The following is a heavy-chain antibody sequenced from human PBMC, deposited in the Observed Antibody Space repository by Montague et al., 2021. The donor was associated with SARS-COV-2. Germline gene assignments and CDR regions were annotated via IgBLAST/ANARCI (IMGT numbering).Heavy chain of an antibody. CDR3: AKPFPPAYPYQYYGMDV. CDR2: IRGDGDNA. Sequence: SLRLSCAASGFTFGSYAMTWVRQAPGKGLEWVSGIRGDGDNAHYADSVKGRFTISRDNSKNTLYLQMINLRAEDTAVYFCAKPFPPAYPYQYYGMDVWGQGTSLSVSS. V-gene: IGHV3-23*01. D-gene: IGHD3-16*01. J-gene: IGHJ6*02. CDR1: GFTFGSYA.